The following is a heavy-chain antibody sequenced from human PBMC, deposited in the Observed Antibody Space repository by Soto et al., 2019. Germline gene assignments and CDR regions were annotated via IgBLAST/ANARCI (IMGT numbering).Heavy chain of an antibody. Sequence: QITLKESGPPLVKPTQTLTLTCTFSGFSLSTSGVGVGWIRQPPGKALEWLALIYWNDDQRYSPSLKSRLTITKDTSKNQVLLTVTNMDPVDTATYYCAHLTTGTTDFDYWGQGTLVTVSS. CDR2: IYWNDDQ. J-gene: IGHJ4*02. V-gene: IGHV2-5*01. CDR3: AHLTTGTTDFDY. D-gene: IGHD1-1*01. CDR1: GFSLSTSGVG.